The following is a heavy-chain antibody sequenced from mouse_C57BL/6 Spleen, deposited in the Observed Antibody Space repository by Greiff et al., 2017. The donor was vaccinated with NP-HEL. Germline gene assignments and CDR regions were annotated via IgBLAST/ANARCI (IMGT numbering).Heavy chain of an antibody. J-gene: IGHJ2*01. Sequence: VQLQQPGAELVRPGTSVKLSCKASGYTFTSYWMHWVKQRPGQGLEWIGVIDPSDSYTNYNQKFKGKATLTVDTSSSTAYMQLSSLTSEDSAVYYCARRDYYGSYHYFDYWGQGTTLTVSS. CDR3: ARRDYYGSYHYFDY. V-gene: IGHV1-59*01. D-gene: IGHD1-1*01. CDR1: GYTFTSYW. CDR2: IDPSDSYT.